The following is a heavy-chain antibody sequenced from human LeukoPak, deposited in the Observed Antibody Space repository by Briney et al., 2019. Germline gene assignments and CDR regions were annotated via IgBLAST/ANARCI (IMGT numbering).Heavy chain of an antibody. CDR1: GFTFSSYA. CDR3: AKEPASSGWFDP. V-gene: IGHV3-30-3*01. Sequence: GGSLRLSCAASGFTFSSYAMHWVRQAPGKGLEWVAVISYDGSNKYYADSVKGRFTISRDNSKNTLYLQMNSLRAEDTAVYYCAKEPASSGWFDPWGQGTLVAVSS. J-gene: IGHJ5*02. D-gene: IGHD6-19*01. CDR2: ISYDGSNK.